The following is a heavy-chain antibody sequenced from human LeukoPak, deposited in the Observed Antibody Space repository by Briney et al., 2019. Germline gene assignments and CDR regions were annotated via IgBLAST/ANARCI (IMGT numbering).Heavy chain of an antibody. CDR1: GLTFSNSA. V-gene: IGHV3-23*01. Sequence: GGSLRLSCVASGLTFSNSAMTWVRQAPGKGLEWVSIITDSGSSTFYADSVKGRFTISRDTSINTLYLRMNSLGVDDTAVYYCATVGGSCASSNCYAYFDYWGQGTLVTVSS. D-gene: IGHD2-2*01. CDR3: ATVGGSCASSNCYAYFDY. J-gene: IGHJ4*02. CDR2: ITDSGSST.